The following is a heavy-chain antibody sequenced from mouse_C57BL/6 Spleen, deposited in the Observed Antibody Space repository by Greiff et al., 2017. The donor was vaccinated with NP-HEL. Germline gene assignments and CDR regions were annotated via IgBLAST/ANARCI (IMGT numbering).Heavy chain of an antibody. CDR3: AREGSTVVATRYAMDY. J-gene: IGHJ4*01. Sequence: VQLPQSGAELVKPGASVKISCKASGYAFSSYWMNWVKQRPGKGLEWIGQIYPGDGDTNYNGKFKGKATLTADKSSSTAYMQLSSLTSEDSAVYFCAREGSTVVATRYAMDYWGQGTSVTVSS. D-gene: IGHD1-1*01. CDR1: GYAFSSYW. V-gene: IGHV1-80*01. CDR2: IYPGDGDT.